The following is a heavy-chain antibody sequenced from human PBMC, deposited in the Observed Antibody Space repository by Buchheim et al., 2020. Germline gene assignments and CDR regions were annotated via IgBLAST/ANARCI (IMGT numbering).Heavy chain of an antibody. J-gene: IGHJ5*02. CDR1: GFTFSSYA. CDR2: ISYDGSNK. Sequence: QVQLVESGGGVVQPGRSLRLSCAASGFTFSSYAMHWVRQAPGKGLEWVAVISYDGSNKYYADSVKGRFTISRDNSKNTLYLQMNSLRAEDTAVYYCARRGSTAMVDNWFDPWGQGTL. CDR3: ARRGSTAMVDNWFDP. D-gene: IGHD5-18*01. V-gene: IGHV3-30-3*01.